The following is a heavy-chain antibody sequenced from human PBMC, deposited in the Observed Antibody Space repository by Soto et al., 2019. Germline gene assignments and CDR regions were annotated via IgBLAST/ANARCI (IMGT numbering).Heavy chain of an antibody. V-gene: IGHV3-30*18. CDR3: AKGAEGGAYYGMDV. D-gene: IGHD3-16*01. Sequence: QLGGSLRLSCAASGFTFSKYGMHWVRQAPGKGLEWVAVISYDGSNKYYADSVKGRFTISRDKSTNTLYVQMNSLRVEDTAVYYCAKGAEGGAYYGMDVWGQGTTVTVSS. CDR2: ISYDGSNK. J-gene: IGHJ6*02. CDR1: GFTFSKYG.